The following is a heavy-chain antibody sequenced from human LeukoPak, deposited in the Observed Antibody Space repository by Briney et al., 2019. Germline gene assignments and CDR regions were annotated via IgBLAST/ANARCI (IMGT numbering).Heavy chain of an antibody. Sequence: PSETLSLTCAVCGGSFSGYYWSWIRQPPGKGLEWIGEINHSGSTNYNPSLKSRVTISVDTSKNQFSLKLSSVTAADTAVYYCARGLSTPRYYYDSSGYYRTYYYYYMDVWGKGTTVTVSS. J-gene: IGHJ6*03. D-gene: IGHD3-22*01. CDR3: ARGLSTPRYYYDSSGYYRTYYYYYMDV. V-gene: IGHV4-34*01. CDR2: INHSGST. CDR1: GGSFSGYY.